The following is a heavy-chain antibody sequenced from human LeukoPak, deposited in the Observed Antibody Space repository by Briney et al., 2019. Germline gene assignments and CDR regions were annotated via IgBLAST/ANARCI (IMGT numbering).Heavy chain of an antibody. CDR2: ISAYNGNT. J-gene: IGHJ4*02. CDR3: ARPRNRGAVRPGYYFDY. V-gene: IGHV1-18*01. D-gene: IGHD3-10*01. Sequence: GASVKVSCKASGYTFTSYGISWVRQASGQGLEWMGWISAYNGNTNYAQKLQGRVTMTTDTSTSTAYMELRSLRSDDTAVYYCARPRNRGAVRPGYYFDYWGQGTLVTVSS. CDR1: GYTFTSYG.